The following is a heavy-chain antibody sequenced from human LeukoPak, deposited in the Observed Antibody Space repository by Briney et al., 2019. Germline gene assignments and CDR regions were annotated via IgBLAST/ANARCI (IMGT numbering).Heavy chain of an antibody. D-gene: IGHD2-15*01. CDR2: LKSKTDAGTT. J-gene: IGHJ4*02. CDR1: GFTFNNAR. Sequence: PGGCLRLSCAASGFTFNNARMSWVRRAPGKGLEWVGRLKSKTDAGTTDYAAPVKGRFTISRDESKNTLYLQMNSLKTEDTAVYYCTTEGGWSYYFDYWGQGTLVTVSS. CDR3: TTEGGWSYYFDY. V-gene: IGHV3-15*01.